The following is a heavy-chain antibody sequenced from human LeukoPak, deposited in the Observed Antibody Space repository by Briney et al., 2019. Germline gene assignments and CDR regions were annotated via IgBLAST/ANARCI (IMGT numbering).Heavy chain of an antibody. J-gene: IGHJ5*02. CDR1: GYTFTDYF. CDR2: LSPRNGDT. D-gene: IGHD6-19*01. CDR3: TRDEAVYNSVWKQTNWFDP. Sequence: WASVKVSCKASGYTFTDYFIHWVRQAPGQGLEWMGWLSPRNGDTKYAQSFQGRVTMTRDTSINTVYMELRGLRSDDTAVYYCTRDEAVYNSVWKQTNWFDPWGQGTLVTVSS. V-gene: IGHV1-2*02.